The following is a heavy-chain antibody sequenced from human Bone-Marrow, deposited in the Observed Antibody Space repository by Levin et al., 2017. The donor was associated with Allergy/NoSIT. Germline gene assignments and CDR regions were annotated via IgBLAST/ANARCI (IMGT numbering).Heavy chain of an antibody. CDR1: GFTVSNNF. D-gene: IGHD6-13*01. V-gene: IGHV3-53*01. Sequence: GGSLRLSCVASGFTVSNNFMSWLRQAPGKGLEWVSLIYSGGDTRYADSVKGRFTISRDSSKNTLNLQMDSLRAEDTAVYYCAAQTPGIGHSWGQGTLVTVSS. CDR3: AAQTPGIGHS. J-gene: IGHJ4*02. CDR2: IYSGGDT.